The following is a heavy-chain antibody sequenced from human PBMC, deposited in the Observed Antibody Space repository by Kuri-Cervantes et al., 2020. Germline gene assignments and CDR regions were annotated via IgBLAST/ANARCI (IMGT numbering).Heavy chain of an antibody. CDR3: AHRVAAAGTNWFDP. J-gene: IGHJ5*02. D-gene: IGHD6-13*01. CDR1: GFSLSTSGVG. CDR2: IYWDDDK. Sequence: SGTTLVKPTQTLTLTCTFSGFSLSTSGVGVGWIRQPPGKALEWLALIYWDDDKRYSPSLKSRLTITKDTSKNQVVLTMTNMDPVDTATYYCAHRVAAAGTNWFDPWGQGTLVTVSS. V-gene: IGHV2-5*02.